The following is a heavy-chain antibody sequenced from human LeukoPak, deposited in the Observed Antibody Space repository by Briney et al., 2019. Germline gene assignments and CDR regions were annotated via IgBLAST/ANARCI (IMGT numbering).Heavy chain of an antibody. CDR2: INPNTGDT. D-gene: IGHD3-22*01. CDR1: GYTFTGYY. CDR3: ARGYYDSSAYYSADY. V-gene: IGHV1-2*02. J-gene: IGHJ4*02. Sequence: ASVKVSCKASGYTFTGYYIHWMRQAPGQGLEWMGWINPNTGDTNYAQKFQGRVTMTRDTSISTAYMELTRLRSDDTAVYYCARGYYDSSAYYSADYWGQGTLVTVSS.